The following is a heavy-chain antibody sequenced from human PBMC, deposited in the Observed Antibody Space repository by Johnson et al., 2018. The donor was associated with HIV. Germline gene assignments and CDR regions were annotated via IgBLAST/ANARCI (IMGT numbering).Heavy chain of an antibody. D-gene: IGHD3-22*01. J-gene: IGHJ3*02. CDR2: INWNGGST. Sequence: VQLVESGGGVVRPGGSLRLSCAASGFSFDDFGMSWVRQAPGKGLEWVSGINWNGGSTSYADSVKGRFTISRDNAKNSLYLQMNSLRAEDTALYYCARIRYYYDRSGYNNDAFDIWGQGTVVTVSS. CDR1: GFSFDDFG. V-gene: IGHV3-20*04. CDR3: ARIRYYYDRSGYNNDAFDI.